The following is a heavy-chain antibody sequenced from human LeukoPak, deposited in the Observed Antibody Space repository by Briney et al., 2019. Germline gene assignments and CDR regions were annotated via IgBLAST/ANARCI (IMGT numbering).Heavy chain of an antibody. CDR2: INGGGYNT. D-gene: IGHD6-19*01. J-gene: IGHJ4*02. CDR3: ARASGIYGSGWYFDY. V-gene: IGHV3-23*01. CDR1: GFTFNNYV. Sequence: GGSLRLSCAASGFTFNNYVMSWVGQAPGKGLEGVSTINGGGYNTYYADSVKGRFTISRDNSKNTLSLQVNTLRAEDTAVYYCARASGIYGSGWYFDYWGQGTLVTVSS.